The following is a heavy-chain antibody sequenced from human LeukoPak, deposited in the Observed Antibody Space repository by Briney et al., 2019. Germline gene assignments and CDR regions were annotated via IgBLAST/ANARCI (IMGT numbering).Heavy chain of an antibody. CDR1: GFTFSSYW. D-gene: IGHD3-16*02. V-gene: IGHV3-74*01. J-gene: IGHJ6*02. CDR3: ARDEAYDYVWGSYRNYYYGMDV. Sequence: GGSLRLSCAASGFTFSSYWVHWVRQAPGKGLVWVSRINSDGSSTSYADSVKGRFTISRDNAKNSLYLQMNSLRAEDTAVYYCARDEAYDYVWGSYRNYYYGMDVWGQGTTVTVSS. CDR2: INSDGSST.